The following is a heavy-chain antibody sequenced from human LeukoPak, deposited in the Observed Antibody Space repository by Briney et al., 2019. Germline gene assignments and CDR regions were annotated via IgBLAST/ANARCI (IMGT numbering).Heavy chain of an antibody. CDR3: ARYYDSSGYQDYYYYYGMDV. CDR1: GFTVSSNY. V-gene: IGHV3-53*01. CDR2: IYSGGST. J-gene: IGHJ6*02. Sequence: PGGSLRLSCAASGFTVSSNYMSWVRQAPGKGLEWVSVIYSGGSTYYADSVKGRFTISRDNSKNTLYLQMNSLRAEDTAVYYCARYYDSSGYQDYYYYYGMDVWGQGTTVTVSS. D-gene: IGHD3-22*01.